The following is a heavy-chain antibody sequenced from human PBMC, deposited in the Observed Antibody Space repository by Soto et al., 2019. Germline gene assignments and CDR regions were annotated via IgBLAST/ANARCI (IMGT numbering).Heavy chain of an antibody. V-gene: IGHV4-34*01. J-gene: IGHJ5*02. D-gene: IGHD3-16*01. CDR1: VGSFSGYY. CDR2: INHSGST. CDR3: ANRGGATSTNWFDP. Sequence: QVQLQQWGPGLLRPSETFSLTCLAYVGSFSGYYWSWFRQPPGKGREWIGEINHSGSTNSNPSLKSRVTISVDTSKNQFSLKLSSVTAADTAVYYCANRGGATSTNWFDPWGQGTLVTVSS.